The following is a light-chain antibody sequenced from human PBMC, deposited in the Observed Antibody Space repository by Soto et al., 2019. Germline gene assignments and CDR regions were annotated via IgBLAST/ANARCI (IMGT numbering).Light chain of an antibody. Sequence: EIVLTQSPGTLSLSPGERANLSCRASQSVSSSYLAWYQQKPGQAPRLLIFGASSRATGIPDRFSGSGSGTDFTLTINRLEPEDFAVYYCQQYGSSPYTFGQGTKLEIK. CDR3: QQYGSSPYT. J-gene: IGKJ2*01. V-gene: IGKV3-20*01. CDR2: GAS. CDR1: QSVSSSY.